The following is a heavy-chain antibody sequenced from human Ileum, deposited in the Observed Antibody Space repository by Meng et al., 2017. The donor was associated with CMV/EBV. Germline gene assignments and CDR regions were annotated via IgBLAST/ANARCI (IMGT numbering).Heavy chain of an antibody. Sequence: GGSLRPSFPASGFSFSSYWMTWVRQAPGKGLEWVANIRQDEREKYDVDPVQGRFTISRDNAHDSLYLQMNSLRVEDTAVYFCATDTRGYFDYWGQGTGTLVTVSS. CDR3: ATDTRGYFDY. J-gene: IGHJ4*02. CDR1: GFSFSSYW. V-gene: IGHV3-7*01. CDR2: IRQDEREK. D-gene: IGHD3-10*01.